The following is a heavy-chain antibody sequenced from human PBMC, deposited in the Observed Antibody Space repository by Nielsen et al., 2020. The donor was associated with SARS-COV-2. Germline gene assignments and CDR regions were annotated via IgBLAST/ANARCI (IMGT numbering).Heavy chain of an antibody. J-gene: IGHJ6*03. D-gene: IGHD5-12*01. CDR3: ARDGKWLRSRLFYYYYYMDV. CDR1: GYTFTSYY. V-gene: IGHV1-46*01. Sequence: ASVKVSCKASGYTFTSYYMHWVRQAPGQGLEWMGIINPSGGSTSYAQKFQGRVTMTRDTSTSTVYMELSSLRSEDTAVYYCARDGKWLRSRLFYYYYYMDVWGKGTTVTVSS. CDR2: INPSGGST.